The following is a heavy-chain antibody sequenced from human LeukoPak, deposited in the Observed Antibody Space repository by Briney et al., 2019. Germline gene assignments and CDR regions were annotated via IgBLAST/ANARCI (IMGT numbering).Heavy chain of an antibody. CDR2: TYDSGSS. CDR3: ARGWASSWYYFDF. Sequence: SETLSLTCAVSGGSMRNYYWSWIRQPPGKGLEWIGYTYDSGSSSYNPSLRSRVSISIDTSKNQFSLNLSSVTAADTAVYYCARGWASSWYYFDFWGQGTLVTVSS. J-gene: IGHJ4*02. D-gene: IGHD2-2*01. V-gene: IGHV4-59*01. CDR1: GGSMRNYY.